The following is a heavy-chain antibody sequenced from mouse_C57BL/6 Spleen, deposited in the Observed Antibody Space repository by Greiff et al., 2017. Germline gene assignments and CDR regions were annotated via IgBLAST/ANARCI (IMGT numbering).Heavy chain of an antibody. Sequence: QLQQPGAELVKPGASVKLSCKASGYTFTSYWMHWVKQRPGQGLEWIGMIHPNSGSTNYNEKFKSKATLTVDKSSSTAYMQLSSLTSEDSAVYYCARVYYRPEGLFAYWGQGTLVTVSA. CDR3: ARVYYRPEGLFAY. D-gene: IGHD1-1*01. CDR1: GYTFTSYW. V-gene: IGHV1-64*01. J-gene: IGHJ3*01. CDR2: IHPNSGST.